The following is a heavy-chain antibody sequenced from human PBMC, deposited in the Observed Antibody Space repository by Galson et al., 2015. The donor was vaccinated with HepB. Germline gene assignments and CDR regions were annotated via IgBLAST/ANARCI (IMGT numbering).Heavy chain of an antibody. D-gene: IGHD4-23*01. CDR1: GFTFSSYS. V-gene: IGHV3-48*02. J-gene: IGHJ4*02. Sequence: SLRLSCAASGFTFSSYSMNWVRQAPGKGLEWVSYISSSSSTVYYADSVKGRFTISRDNAKNSLYLQMNSLRDEDTAVYYCARSTTVVTPVLDYWGQGTLVTVSS. CDR2: ISSSSSTV. CDR3: ARSTTVVTPVLDY.